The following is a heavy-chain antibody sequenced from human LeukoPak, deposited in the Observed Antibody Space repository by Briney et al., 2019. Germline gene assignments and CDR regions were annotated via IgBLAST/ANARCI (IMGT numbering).Heavy chain of an antibody. Sequence: GRSLRLYCVASGFTFATYSMHWVRQAPGTGLEWVAVISFDGSNRYYAESVKARFTVSRDNPNDSLYLQINSLRDEDSAIYYCVKGGERAGATSWDALHIWGQGTKVTASS. CDR3: VKGGERAGATSWDALHI. D-gene: IGHD1-26*01. CDR2: ISFDGSNR. J-gene: IGHJ3*02. V-gene: IGHV3-30*04. CDR1: GFTFATYS.